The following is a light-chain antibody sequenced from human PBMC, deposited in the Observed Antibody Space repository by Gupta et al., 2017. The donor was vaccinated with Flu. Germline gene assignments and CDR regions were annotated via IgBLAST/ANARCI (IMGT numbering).Light chain of an antibody. V-gene: IGKV1-39*01. CDR1: QTINSN. Sequence: DIQMTQSPPSLSASVGDRVTITCRASQTINSNLNWYQFKPGQAPKLLIYAASTWQSGVPSRFSGSASGTDFTLTISSLQPEEAATYYCQQSYSMPPYSFGQGTKLEIK. CDR3: QQSYSMPPYS. J-gene: IGKJ2*03. CDR2: AAS.